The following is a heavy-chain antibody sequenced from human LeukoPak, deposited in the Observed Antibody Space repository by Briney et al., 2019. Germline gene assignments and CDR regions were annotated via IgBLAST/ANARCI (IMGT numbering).Heavy chain of an antibody. CDR2: IYTSGST. D-gene: IGHD2-2*01. CDR3: ARDLGYCSSTSCRRDYYMDV. J-gene: IGHJ6*03. CDR1: GGSISSYY. Sequence: PSETLSLTCTVSGGSISSYYWSWIRQPAGKGLEWIGRIYTSGSTNYNPSLKSRVTISVDTSKNQFSLKLSSVTAADTAVYYCARDLGYCSSTSCRRDYYMDVWGKGTTVTLSS. V-gene: IGHV4-4*07.